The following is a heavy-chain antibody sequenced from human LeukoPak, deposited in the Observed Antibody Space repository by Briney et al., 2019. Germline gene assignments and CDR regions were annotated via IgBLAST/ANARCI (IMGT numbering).Heavy chain of an antibody. CDR1: GASISSGGYS. D-gene: IGHD2-2*01. J-gene: IGHJ6*02. CDR3: ARFFGPAAIRLRYYGMDV. V-gene: IGHV4-61*09. Sequence: SETLSLTCTVSGASISSGGYSWTWIRQPAGKGLECIGHIYSSGSSNYNPSLKSRATISVDTSKNQFSLKLSSVTAADTAVYYCARFFGPAAIRLRYYGMDVRGQGTTVTVSS. CDR2: IYSSGSS.